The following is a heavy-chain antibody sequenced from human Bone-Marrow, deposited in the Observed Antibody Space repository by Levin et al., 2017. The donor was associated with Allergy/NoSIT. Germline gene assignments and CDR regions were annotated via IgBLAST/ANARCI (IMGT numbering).Heavy chain of an antibody. V-gene: IGHV3-30*04. J-gene: IGHJ3*01. CDR2: ISYDGRNK. CDR1: GFTFSSYA. D-gene: IGHD3-10*01. CDR3: ARGDYYGSGRGENAFDL. Sequence: RAGGSLRLSCAASGFTFSSYAIHWVRQAPGKGLEWVAVISYDGRNKYYADSVKGRFTISRDNSKNTVYLQMNSLRPEDTAVYYCARGDYYGSGRGENAFDLWGQGTMVTVSS.